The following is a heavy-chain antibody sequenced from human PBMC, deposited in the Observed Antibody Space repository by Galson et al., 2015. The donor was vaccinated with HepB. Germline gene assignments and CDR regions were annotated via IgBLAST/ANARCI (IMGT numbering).Heavy chain of an antibody. CDR2: IIPIFGSG. J-gene: IGHJ4*02. Sequence: SVKVSCKASGGTFSSKTISWVRQAPGQGLEWMGGIIPIFGSGNYAPKFQGRVTITADESTSTTCMELSSLRSEDTAVYYCARQYDTSGYYAYWGQGTLVTVSS. V-gene: IGHV1-69*13. CDR1: GGTFSSKT. D-gene: IGHD3-22*01. CDR3: ARQYDTSGYYAY.